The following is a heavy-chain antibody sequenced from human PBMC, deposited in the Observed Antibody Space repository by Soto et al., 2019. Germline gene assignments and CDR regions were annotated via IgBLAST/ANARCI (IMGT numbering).Heavy chain of an antibody. CDR2: ISSSGLYT. V-gene: IGHV3-21*01. Sequence: GGSLRLSCEASGVTFSSYIMNWVRQAPGQGLEWVSSISSSGLYTYYADSVKGRFTLSSDNAKNSLFVQMNSLRAEDTAVHYCARERRTSSSGSTRFAEWGKGTRVIDPS. J-gene: IGHJ4*02. CDR1: GVTFSSYI. CDR3: ARERRTSSSGSTRFAE. D-gene: IGHD3-10*01.